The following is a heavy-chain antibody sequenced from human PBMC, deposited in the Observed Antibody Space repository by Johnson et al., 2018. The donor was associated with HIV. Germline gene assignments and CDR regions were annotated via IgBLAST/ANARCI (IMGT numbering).Heavy chain of an antibody. Sequence: VQLVESGGGLVQPGGSLRLSCAASGFTFSSYAMHWVRQAPGKGLEYVSAISSNGGSTYYANSLKGRFTISRDNSKNTLYLQLGSLRAEDMAVYYCARDITGTTEGAFDIWGQGTMVTVSS. CDR2: ISSNGGST. J-gene: IGHJ3*02. D-gene: IGHD1-7*01. CDR1: GFTFSSYA. V-gene: IGHV3-64*01. CDR3: ARDITGTTEGAFDI.